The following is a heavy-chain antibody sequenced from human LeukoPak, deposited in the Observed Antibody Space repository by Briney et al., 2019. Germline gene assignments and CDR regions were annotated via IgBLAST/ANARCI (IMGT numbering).Heavy chain of an antibody. D-gene: IGHD3-9*01. CDR3: ARESRYFDWFPIMDV. CDR2: IKQDGSEK. Sequence: GGSLRLSCAASGFTFSSYWTSWVRQAPGKGLEWVANIKQDGSEKYYVDSVKGRFTISRDNAKNSLYLQMNSLRAEDTAVYYCARESRYFDWFPIMDVWGQGTTVTVSS. V-gene: IGHV3-7*01. J-gene: IGHJ6*02. CDR1: GFTFSSYW.